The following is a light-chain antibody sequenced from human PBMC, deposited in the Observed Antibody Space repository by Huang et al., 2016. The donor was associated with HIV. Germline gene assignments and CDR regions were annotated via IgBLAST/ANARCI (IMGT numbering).Light chain of an antibody. CDR3: QQYDVWPPRHT. CDR1: QNVHTN. J-gene: IGKJ2*01. CDR2: GAS. Sequence: IVMTQSPVILSVSPGERATLSCRASQNVHTNVAWYQQRPGQAPRLLMSGASTRATGVPAMFTGGGSGTYFTLTITILQSEDFAIYYCQQYDVWPPRHTFGQGTKLEIK. V-gene: IGKV3-15*01.